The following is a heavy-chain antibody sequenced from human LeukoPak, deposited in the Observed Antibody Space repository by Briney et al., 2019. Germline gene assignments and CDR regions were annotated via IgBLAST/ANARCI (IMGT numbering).Heavy chain of an antibody. CDR3: ARVRPNYYDTSGYYRGFDY. CDR2: ISDSSSYK. J-gene: IGHJ4*02. CDR1: GFAFSSYS. Sequence: GGSLRLSCAASGFAFSSYSMNWVRQAPGKGLEWVSLISDSSSYKYYANSVKGRFTISRDNAKNSLYLQMNSLRAEDTAVYYCARVRPNYYDTSGYYRGFDYWGQGILVTVSS. D-gene: IGHD3-22*01. V-gene: IGHV3-21*01.